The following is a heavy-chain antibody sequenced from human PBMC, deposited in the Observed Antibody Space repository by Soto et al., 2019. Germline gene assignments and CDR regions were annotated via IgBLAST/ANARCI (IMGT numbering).Heavy chain of an antibody. CDR2: INPSGGST. Sequence: ASVKVSCKASGYTFTSYYMHWVRQVPGQGLEWKGIINPSGGSTSYAQKFQGRVTMTRDTSTSTVYMELSSLRSVDTVVYYCARVRGWESFECSRQGTLDIVSS. D-gene: IGHD6-19*01. V-gene: IGHV1-46*01. J-gene: IGHJ4*02. CDR1: GYTFTSYY. CDR3: ARVRGWESFEC.